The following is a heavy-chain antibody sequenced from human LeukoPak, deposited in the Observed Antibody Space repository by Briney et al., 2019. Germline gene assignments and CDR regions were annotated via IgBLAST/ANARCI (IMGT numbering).Heavy chain of an antibody. V-gene: IGHV4-4*02. CDR3: ARVPVDSDELDI. J-gene: IGHJ3*02. CDR1: GGSISSSNW. CDR2: IYHSGST. Sequence: SETLSLTCGVSGGSISSSNWWSWVRQPPGKGLEWIGEIYHSGSTNYNPSLESRVSISIDKSKNQFSLKLNSVTAADTAVYYCARVPVDSDELDIWGQGTMVTVSS. D-gene: IGHD2-15*01.